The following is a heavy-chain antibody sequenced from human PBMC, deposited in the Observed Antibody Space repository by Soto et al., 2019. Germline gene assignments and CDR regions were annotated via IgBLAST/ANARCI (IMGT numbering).Heavy chain of an antibody. CDR3: ARAGGTTVTGLWHFDS. Sequence: QVQLEESGGGVVLPGRSLRLSCEASGFTFNTYSIHWVRQPPGKGLEWLAALWYDGTEKYYADSVKGRFIISRDNSKKTLYLEMNSLRAEDTAVYYCARAGGTTVTGLWHFDSWGQGTLVTVSS. D-gene: IGHD4-17*01. V-gene: IGHV3-33*01. J-gene: IGHJ4*02. CDR2: LWYDGTEK. CDR1: GFTFNTYS.